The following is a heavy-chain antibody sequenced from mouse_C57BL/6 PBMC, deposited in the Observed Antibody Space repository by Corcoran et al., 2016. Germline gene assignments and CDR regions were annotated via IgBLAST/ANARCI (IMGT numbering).Heavy chain of an antibody. CDR2: INTYSGVP. V-gene: IGHV9-3*01. Sequence: QIQLVQSGPELKKPGETVKISCQASGYTFTTYGMSWVKQAPGKGLKWMGWINTYSGVPTYADDFKGRFAFSLETSASTAYLQINNLKNEDTATYFCARYAMDYWGQGTSVTVSS. J-gene: IGHJ4*01. CDR1: GYTFTTYG. CDR3: ARYAMDY.